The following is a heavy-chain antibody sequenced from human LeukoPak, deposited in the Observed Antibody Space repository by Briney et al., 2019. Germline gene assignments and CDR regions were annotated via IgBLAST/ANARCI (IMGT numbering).Heavy chain of an antibody. CDR2: IIPIFGTA. CDR1: GGTFSIYA. J-gene: IGHJ5*02. V-gene: IGHV1-69*13. Sequence: SVKVSCKASGGTFSIYAISWVRQAPGQGLEWMGGIIPIFGTANYAQKFQGRVTITADESTSTAYMELSSLRSEDTAVYYCAREASIAARWFDPWGQGTLVTVSS. D-gene: IGHD6-6*01. CDR3: AREASIAARWFDP.